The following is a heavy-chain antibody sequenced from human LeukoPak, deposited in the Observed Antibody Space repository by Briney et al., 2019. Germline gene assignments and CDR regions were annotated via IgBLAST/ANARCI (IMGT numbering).Heavy chain of an antibody. CDR1: GGSISSGDYY. Sequence: PSETLSLTCTVSGGSISSGDYYWSWIRQPPGKGLEWIGYIYDSGSTYYNPSLESRVTLSVDTSKNQFSLRLSYVTAADTAVYYCARDRPSAYLGADGFDIWGQGTMVIVSS. CDR3: ARDRPSAYLGADGFDI. J-gene: IGHJ3*02. D-gene: IGHD3-22*01. V-gene: IGHV4-30-4*01. CDR2: IYDSGST.